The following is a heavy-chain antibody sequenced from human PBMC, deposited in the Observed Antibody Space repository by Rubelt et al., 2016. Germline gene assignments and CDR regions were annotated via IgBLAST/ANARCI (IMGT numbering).Heavy chain of an antibody. J-gene: IGHJ4*02. CDR3: ATRYCGGGSCYFYPEYHLDY. Sequence: MRRQQWGAGLFRPSQTLSLTCGVYGGSFSNYYWTWIRQPPGKGLEWIGDINKSGNTDYNPSLKSRVTISVDTSKNKFSLKLSSVTAADTAVSYCATRYCGGGSCYFYPEYHLDYWGQGTLVTVSS. CDR1: GGSFSNYY. D-gene: IGHD2-15*01. CDR2: INKSGNT. V-gene: IGHV4-34*01.